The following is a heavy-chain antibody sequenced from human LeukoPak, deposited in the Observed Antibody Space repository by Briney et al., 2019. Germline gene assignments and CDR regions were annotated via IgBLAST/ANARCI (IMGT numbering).Heavy chain of an antibody. D-gene: IGHD4-17*01. J-gene: IGHJ4*02. CDR1: GYTFTGYY. CDR3: ARSYGDYGDNSFDY. CDR2: INPNSGGT. Sequence: ASVKVSCKASGYTFTGYYMHWVRQAPGQGLEWMGWINPNSGGTNYAQKFQGRVTMTRDTSISTAYMELSRLGSDDTAVYYCARSYGDYGDNSFDYWGQGTLVTVSS. V-gene: IGHV1-2*02.